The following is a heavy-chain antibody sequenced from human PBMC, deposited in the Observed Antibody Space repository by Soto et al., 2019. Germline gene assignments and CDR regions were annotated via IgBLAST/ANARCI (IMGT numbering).Heavy chain of an antibody. J-gene: IGHJ5*02. V-gene: IGHV3-21*01. CDR3: TRDASRDSGTRGWFDP. CDR2: ISSNSAYI. CDR1: GFTFRSFT. Sequence: PGGSLRLSCAASGFTFRSFTMNWVRQAPGKGLEWVSTISSNSAYIYYTDALRGRFTTSRDNAKNSLHLQMNSLRAEDTAVYYCTRDASRDSGTRGWFDPWGPGTLVTVSS. D-gene: IGHD6-25*01.